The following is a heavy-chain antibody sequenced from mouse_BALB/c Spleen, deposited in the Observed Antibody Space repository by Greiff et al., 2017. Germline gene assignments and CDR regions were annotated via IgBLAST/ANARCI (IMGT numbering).Heavy chain of an antibody. J-gene: IGHJ4*01. Sequence: EVQLVESGGGLVQPGGSRKLSCAASGFTFSSSGMHWVRQAPEKGLEWVAYISSGSSTIYYADTVKGRFTISRDNPKNTLFLQMTSLRSEDTAMYYCARTPDGYYAMDYWGQGTSVTVSS. D-gene: IGHD2-3*01. CDR1: GFTFSSSG. CDR3: ARTPDGYYAMDY. CDR2: ISSGSSTI. V-gene: IGHV5-17*02.